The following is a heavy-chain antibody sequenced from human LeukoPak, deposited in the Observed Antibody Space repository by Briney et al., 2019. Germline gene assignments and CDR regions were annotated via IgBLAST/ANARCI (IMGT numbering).Heavy chain of an antibody. CDR3: ARDRGAEYCSSTSCYRDNWFDP. CDR1: GGSLSSGGYS. V-gene: IGHV4-30-2*01. CDR2: IYHSGST. J-gene: IGHJ5*02. D-gene: IGHD2-2*02. Sequence: SEPLSLTCAVSGGSLSSGGYSWSWIRQPPGKGLEWIGYIYHSGSTYYNPSLKSRVTISVDRSKNQFSLKLSSVTAADTAVYYCARDRGAEYCSSTSCYRDNWFDPWGQGTLVTVSS.